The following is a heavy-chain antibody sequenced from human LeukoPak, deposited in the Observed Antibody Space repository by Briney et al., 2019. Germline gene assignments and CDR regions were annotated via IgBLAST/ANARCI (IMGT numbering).Heavy chain of an antibody. Sequence: PGGSLRLSCAASGSTFSSYGMHWVRQAPGKGLEWVAVIWYDGSNKYYADSVKGRFTISRDNSKNTLYLQMNSLRAEDTAVYYCARGEDQWGLRFDYWGQGTLVTVSS. D-gene: IGHD1-26*01. CDR2: IWYDGSNK. CDR3: ARGEDQWGLRFDY. CDR1: GSTFSSYG. J-gene: IGHJ4*02. V-gene: IGHV3-33*01.